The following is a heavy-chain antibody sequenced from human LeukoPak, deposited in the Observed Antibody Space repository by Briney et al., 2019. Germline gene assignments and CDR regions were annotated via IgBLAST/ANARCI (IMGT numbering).Heavy chain of an antibody. CDR1: GGSFSGYY. Sequence: PSETLSLTCAVYGGSFSGYYWSWIRQPPGKGLEWIGEINHSGSTNYNPSLKSRVTISVDTSKNQFSLKLSSVTAADTAVYYYARGLVVVTAWVDYWGQGTLVTVSS. J-gene: IGHJ4*02. CDR2: INHSGST. D-gene: IGHD2-21*02. V-gene: IGHV4-34*01. CDR3: ARGLVVVTAWVDY.